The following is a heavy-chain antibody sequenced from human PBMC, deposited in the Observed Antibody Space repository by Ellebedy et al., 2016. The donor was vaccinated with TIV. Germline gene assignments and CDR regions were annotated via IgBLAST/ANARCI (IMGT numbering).Heavy chain of an antibody. V-gene: IGHV3-30*18. J-gene: IGHJ4*02. D-gene: IGHD1-26*01. CDR3: AKSKTTYIVGADPFES. CDR2: ISYDGSNK. Sequence: GGSLRLSXAASGFTFSSYGMRWVRQAPGKGLEWVAVISYDGSNKYYADSVKGRFTISRDNSKNTLYLQMNSLRAEDTAVYYCAKSKTTYIVGADPFESWGQGTLVTVSS. CDR1: GFTFSSYG.